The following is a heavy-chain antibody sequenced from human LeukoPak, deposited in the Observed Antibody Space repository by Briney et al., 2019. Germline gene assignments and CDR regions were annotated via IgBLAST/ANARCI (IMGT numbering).Heavy chain of an antibody. D-gene: IGHD6-19*01. Sequence: SVKVSCKASGGTFSSYAISWVRQAPGQGLEWMGRIIPILGIANYAQKFQGRVTITADKSTSTAYMELSSLRSEDTAVYYCARKRAVASRENDYWGQGTLVTVSS. V-gene: IGHV1-69*04. CDR2: IIPILGIA. CDR3: ARKRAVASRENDY. J-gene: IGHJ4*02. CDR1: GGTFSSYA.